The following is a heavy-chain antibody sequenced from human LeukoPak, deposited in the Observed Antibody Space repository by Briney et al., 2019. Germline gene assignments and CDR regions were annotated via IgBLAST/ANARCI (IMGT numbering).Heavy chain of an antibody. V-gene: IGHV3-66*02. Sequence: GGSLRLSCVASGFTVSTNYMSWVRQAPGKGLEWVSVIYSGGSTYYADSVKGRFTISRDNSKNTVYLQMNSLRAEDTAVYYCARDPVSSWKNYYYYYGMDVWGQGTTVTVSS. J-gene: IGHJ6*02. CDR3: ARDPVSSWKNYYYYYGMDV. D-gene: IGHD6-13*01. CDR2: IYSGGST. CDR1: GFTVSTNY.